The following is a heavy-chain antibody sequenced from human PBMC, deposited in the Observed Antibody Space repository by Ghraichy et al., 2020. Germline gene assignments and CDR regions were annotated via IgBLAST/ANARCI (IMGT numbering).Heavy chain of an antibody. CDR1: GGSFSGYY. J-gene: IGHJ4*02. Sequence: GSLRLSCAVYGGSFSGYYWSWIRQPPGRGLEWIGEINHSGSTNYNPSLKSRVTISVDTSKNQFSLKLSSVTAADTAVYYCARGGSWFGELLQREVYFDYWGQGTLVTVSS. CDR2: INHSGST. CDR3: ARGGSWFGELLQREVYFDY. D-gene: IGHD3-10*01. V-gene: IGHV4-34*01.